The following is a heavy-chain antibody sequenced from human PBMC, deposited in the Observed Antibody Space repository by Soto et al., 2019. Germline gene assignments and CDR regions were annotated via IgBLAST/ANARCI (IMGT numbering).Heavy chain of an antibody. D-gene: IGHD2-15*01. CDR3: ARDNVYCSGASCLDY. CDR1: GYTFTSYA. V-gene: IGHV1-3*01. Sequence: GASVKVSCKASGYTFTSYAMHWVRQAPGQRHEWMGWINAGNGNTKYSQKFQGRVSITRDTSASTAYMELSSLRSEDTSVYYCARDNVYCSGASCLDYWGQGTLVTVSS. CDR2: INAGNGNT. J-gene: IGHJ4*02.